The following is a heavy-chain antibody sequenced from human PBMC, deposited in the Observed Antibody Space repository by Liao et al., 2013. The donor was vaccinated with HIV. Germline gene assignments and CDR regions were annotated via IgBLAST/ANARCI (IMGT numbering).Heavy chain of an antibody. Sequence: QLQLQESGPGLVKPSETLSLTCTVSGGSISSYYWSWIRQPPGKGLEWIGYVYYTGSTSYNPYICNVNHKPSNTKVDKKVEPKSCDKTHTAVYYCSRVDAVVFDPWGQGTLVTVSS. D-gene: IGHD3-10*01. CDR2: VYYTGST. V-gene: IGHV4-59*01. CDR1: GGSISSYY. CDR3: RVDAVVFDP. J-gene: IGHJ5*02.